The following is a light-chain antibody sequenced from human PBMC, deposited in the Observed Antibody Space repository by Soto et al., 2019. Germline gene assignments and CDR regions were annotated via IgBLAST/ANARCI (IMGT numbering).Light chain of an antibody. Sequence: QSVLTQPPSVSGAPGRRVTISCTGSRSNIGAGYDVHWYQQLPGTAPKLLIYGNTNRPSGVPDRFSGSKSGNTASLTISGLQAEDEADYYCCSYAGGYTHAVFGGGTKVTVL. CDR1: RSNIGAGYD. CDR3: CSYAGGYTHAV. CDR2: GNT. J-gene: IGLJ2*01. V-gene: IGLV1-40*01.